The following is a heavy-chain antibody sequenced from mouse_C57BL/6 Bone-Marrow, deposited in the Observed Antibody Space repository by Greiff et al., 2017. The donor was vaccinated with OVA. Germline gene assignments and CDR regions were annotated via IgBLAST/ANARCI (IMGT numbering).Heavy chain of an antibody. D-gene: IGHD4-1*01. CDR3: ARYIELGGYFDV. Sequence: EVMLVESGGGLVQPGGSLSLSCAASGFTFTDYYMSWVRQPPGKALEWLGFIRNKANGYTTEYSASVKGRFTISRDNSQSILYLQMNALRAEDSATYYCARYIELGGYFDVWGTGTTVTVSS. V-gene: IGHV7-3*01. CDR2: IRNKANGYTT. J-gene: IGHJ1*03. CDR1: GFTFTDYY.